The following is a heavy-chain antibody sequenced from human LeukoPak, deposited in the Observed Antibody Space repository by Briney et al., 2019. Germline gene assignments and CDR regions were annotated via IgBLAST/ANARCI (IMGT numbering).Heavy chain of an antibody. J-gene: IGHJ4*02. CDR2: IYHSGST. CDR1: GGSISSGGYS. V-gene: IGHV4-30-2*01. CDR3: ARGVAPWYYDSSGYYFDY. Sequence: SETLSLTCTVSGGSISSGGYSWSWIRQPPGKGLEWIGHIYHSGSTYYNPSLKSRVTISVDRSKNQFSLKLSSVTAADTAVYYCARGVAPWYYDSSGYYFDYWGQGTLVTVSS. D-gene: IGHD3-22*01.